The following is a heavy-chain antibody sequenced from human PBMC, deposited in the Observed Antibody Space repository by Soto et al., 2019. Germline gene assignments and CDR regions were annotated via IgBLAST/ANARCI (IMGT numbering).Heavy chain of an antibody. D-gene: IGHD2-2*01. CDR3: ARDCSSSSCYAYP. CDR2: IIPILGIA. J-gene: IGHJ5*02. Sequence: QVQLVQSGAEVKKPASSVKVSCKASGGTFSSYAISWVRQAPGQGLEWMGRIIPILGIANYAQKFQGRVTITADKSTSTAYMELSSLRSEDTAVYYCARDCSSSSCYAYPWGQGTLVTVSS. CDR1: GGTFSSYA. V-gene: IGHV1-69*04.